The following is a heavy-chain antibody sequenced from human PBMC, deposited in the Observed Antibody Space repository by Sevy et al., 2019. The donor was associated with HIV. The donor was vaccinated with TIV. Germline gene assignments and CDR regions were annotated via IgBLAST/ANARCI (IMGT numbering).Heavy chain of an antibody. Sequence: GGSLRLSCAASGFTFSSYSMNWVRQAPGKGLEWVSSISSSSSCIYYADSVKGRFTISRDNANNSLYLQMNSLRAEDTALYYCTRGGCTPTSCYLIDVWGKGTTVTVSS. D-gene: IGHD2-2*01. CDR2: ISSSSSCI. V-gene: IGHV3-21*06. CDR1: GFTFSSYS. CDR3: TRGGCTPTSCYLIDV. J-gene: IGHJ6*03.